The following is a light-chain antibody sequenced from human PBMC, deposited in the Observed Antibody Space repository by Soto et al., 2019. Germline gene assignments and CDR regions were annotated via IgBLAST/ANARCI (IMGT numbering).Light chain of an antibody. CDR3: QQYKNWPPIT. V-gene: IGKV3-15*01. J-gene: IGKJ5*01. Sequence: EIVMTQSPATLSLSPGERATLSCSASQTVSSNLAWYQQKPGQAPRLLIYEASTRATGIPARFSGSGSGTEFTLTISSLQSEDFAVYYCQQYKNWPPITFGQGTRLEIK. CDR1: QTVSSN. CDR2: EAS.